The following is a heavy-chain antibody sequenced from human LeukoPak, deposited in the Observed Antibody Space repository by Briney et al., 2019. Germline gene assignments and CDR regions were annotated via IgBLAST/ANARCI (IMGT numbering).Heavy chain of an antibody. V-gene: IGHV3-53*01. CDR3: VKAFTWIVVVVAATLEHADDY. Sequence: GGSLRLSCAGSGFTVSSNFMSWVGQAPGKGLECVAVIYSRGGTYYADSVQGRFTISRDASKNTLFLQMNSLRAEDTAVYYCVKAFTWIVVVVAATLEHADDYLGQGTLVTVSS. J-gene: IGHJ4*02. D-gene: IGHD2-15*01. CDR1: GFTVSSNF. CDR2: IYSRGGT.